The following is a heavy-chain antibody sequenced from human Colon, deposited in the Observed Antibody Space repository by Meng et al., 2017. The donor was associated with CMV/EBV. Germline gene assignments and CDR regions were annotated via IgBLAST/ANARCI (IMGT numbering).Heavy chain of an antibody. J-gene: IGHJ4*02. CDR3: RTCSSTSCRDY. V-gene: IGHV1-46*01. Sequence: ASVKVSCKASGYTFTNYSMHWVRQAPGQGLEWMGIINPSGTNTTYAQKFQGRVTMTRDTSTSTVYLELTGLKSDDTALYYCRTCSSTSCRDYWGQGTLVTVSS. CDR2: INPSGTNT. D-gene: IGHD2-2*01. CDR1: GYTFTNYS.